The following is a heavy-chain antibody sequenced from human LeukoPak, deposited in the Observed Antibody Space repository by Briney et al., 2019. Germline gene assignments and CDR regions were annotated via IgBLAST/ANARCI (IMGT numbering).Heavy chain of an antibody. D-gene: IGHD1-14*01. CDR2: INHSGST. Sequence: SETLSLTCAVYGGSFSGYYWSWIRQPPGKGLEWIGEINHSGSTNYNPSLKSRVTISVDTSKNQFSLKLSSVTAADAAVYYCARGPIARLYGTLDYWGQGTLVTVSS. V-gene: IGHV4-34*01. CDR1: GGSFSGYY. CDR3: ARGPIARLYGTLDY. J-gene: IGHJ4*02.